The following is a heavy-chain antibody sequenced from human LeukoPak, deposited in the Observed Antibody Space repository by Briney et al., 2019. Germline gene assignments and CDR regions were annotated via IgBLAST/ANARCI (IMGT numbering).Heavy chain of an antibody. Sequence: PSESLSLTCTVSGGSISSYYWRWIREPAGKGLEWIGRIYTSGSTNYNPSLKSRVTMSVDTSKNQFSLKLSSVTAADTAVYYCASETYGITGTTGSITYGGQGTPVSASS. CDR3: ASETYGITGTTGSITY. D-gene: IGHD1-14*01. CDR1: GGSISSYY. J-gene: IGHJ4*01. V-gene: IGHV4-4*07. CDR2: IYTSGST.